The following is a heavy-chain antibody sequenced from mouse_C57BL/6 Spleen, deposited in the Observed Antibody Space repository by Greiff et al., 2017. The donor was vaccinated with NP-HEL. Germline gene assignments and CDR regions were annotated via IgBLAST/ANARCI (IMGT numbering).Heavy chain of an antibody. Sequence: EVQLQQSGAELVRPGASVKLSCTASGFNIKDDYMHWVKQRPEQGLEWIGWIDPENGDTEYASKFQGKATITADTSSNTAYLQLSSLTSEDTAVYYCTRRLRDGYYAMDYWGQGTSVTVSS. D-gene: IGHD1-2*01. CDR1: GFNIKDDY. CDR2: IDPENGDT. J-gene: IGHJ4*01. V-gene: IGHV14-4*01. CDR3: TRRLRDGYYAMDY.